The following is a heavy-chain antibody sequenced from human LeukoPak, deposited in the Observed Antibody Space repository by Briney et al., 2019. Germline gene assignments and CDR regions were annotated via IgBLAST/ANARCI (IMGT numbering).Heavy chain of an antibody. D-gene: IGHD4-17*01. Sequence: SETLSLTCTVSGGSISSYYWSWIRQPPGKGLEWIGYIYYSGSTNYNPSLKSRVTISVDTSKNQFSLKLSSVTAADTAVYYCARDRCAGCWYFDLWGRGTLVTVSS. CDR3: ARDRCAGCWYFDL. V-gene: IGHV4-59*01. J-gene: IGHJ2*01. CDR1: GGSISSYY. CDR2: IYYSGST.